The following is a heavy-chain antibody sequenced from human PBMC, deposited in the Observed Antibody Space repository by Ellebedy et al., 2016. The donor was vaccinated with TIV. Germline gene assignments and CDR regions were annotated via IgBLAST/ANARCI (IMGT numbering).Heavy chain of an antibody. J-gene: IGHJ4*02. V-gene: IGHV1-69*13. CDR3: ARGRELDLGSGSPELAF. D-gene: IGHD3-10*01. CDR2: IVPVLLPT. CDR1: GGVFTSFG. Sequence: AASVKVSCKATGGVFTSFGLSWVRQAPGQGLEWMGGIVPVLLPTKSAQKFQGRVTFTADESTSTAYMELSSLRSEDTAMYYCARGRELDLGSGSPELAFWGQGTLVTVSS.